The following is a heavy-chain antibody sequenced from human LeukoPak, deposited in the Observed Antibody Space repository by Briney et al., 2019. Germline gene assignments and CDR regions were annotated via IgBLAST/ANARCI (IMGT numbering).Heavy chain of an antibody. CDR2: IYSGGNT. Sequence: PGGSLRLSCAASGFTVSSHYMTWVRQAPGKGLEWVSVIYSGGNTYYADSVKGRFTISRDNSKNTVYLQMNSLRVEDTAVYYCARFRGTRGMDYWGQGTLVTVSS. V-gene: IGHV3-53*01. D-gene: IGHD3-16*01. CDR3: ARFRGTRGMDY. CDR1: GFTVSSHY. J-gene: IGHJ4*02.